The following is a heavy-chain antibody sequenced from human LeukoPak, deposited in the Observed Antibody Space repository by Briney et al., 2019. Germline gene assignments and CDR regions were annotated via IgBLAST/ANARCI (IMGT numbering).Heavy chain of an antibody. CDR2: ISGSGGST. CDR3: AKDLREYSSSWYGAFDI. CDR1: VFTFSSYA. J-gene: IGHJ3*02. Sequence: GGSLRLSCAASVFTFSSYAMSWVRQAPGKGLEWVSAISGSGGSTYYADSVKGRFTISRDNSKNTLYLQMNSLRAEDTAVYYCAKDLREYSSSWYGAFDIWGQGTMVTVSS. D-gene: IGHD6-13*01. V-gene: IGHV3-23*01.